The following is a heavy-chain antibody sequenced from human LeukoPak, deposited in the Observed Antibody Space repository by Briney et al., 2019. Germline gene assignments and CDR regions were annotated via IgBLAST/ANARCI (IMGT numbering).Heavy chain of an antibody. J-gene: IGHJ4*02. V-gene: IGHV4-39*01. CDR3: ARAPFIQSDFGGTFDY. CDR2: IFYSGST. Sequence: PSETLSLTCTVSGGSIIISSYYWGWIRQPPGKGLEWIGNIFYSGSTYYNPSLKSRLTISVDTSRNQFSLKLSSVTAADTAVYYCARAPFIQSDFGGTFDYWGQGTLVTVSS. D-gene: IGHD4-23*01. CDR1: GGSIIISSYY.